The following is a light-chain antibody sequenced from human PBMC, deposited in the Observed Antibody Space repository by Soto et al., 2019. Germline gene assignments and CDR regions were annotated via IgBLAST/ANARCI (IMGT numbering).Light chain of an antibody. Sequence: DIQMTQSPSSLSASVGDRVTISCRASQSIRNYVSWYQQKPGTAPKLLLRAASTLQSGVPSRFSGSGSGTDFTLTISSLQIEDFATYFCQQTDSTPQTFGQGTKVEI. J-gene: IGKJ1*01. CDR2: AAS. CDR3: QQTDSTPQT. CDR1: QSIRNY. V-gene: IGKV1-39*01.